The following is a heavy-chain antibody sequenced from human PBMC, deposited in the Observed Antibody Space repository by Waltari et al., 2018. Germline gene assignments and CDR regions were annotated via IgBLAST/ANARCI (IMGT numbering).Heavy chain of an antibody. Sequence: QVQLVQSGAEVKNLGASVRVSCQASGSSFIDHHMHWVRQAPGQGLEGVGWISPNNGDTNYAQRFQGWVTMTSDSSISTAYMELNRLRSDDTAVYYCARGGYSYGYGMDVWGQGTTVIVSS. J-gene: IGHJ6*02. CDR1: GSSFIDHH. CDR3: ARGGYSYGYGMDV. CDR2: ISPNNGDT. D-gene: IGHD5-12*01. V-gene: IGHV1-2*04.